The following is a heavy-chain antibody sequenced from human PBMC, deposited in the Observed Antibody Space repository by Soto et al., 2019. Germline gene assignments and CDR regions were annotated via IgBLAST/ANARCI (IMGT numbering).Heavy chain of an antibody. CDR2: VYYSGST. CDR1: GGSVTLTSYY. D-gene: IGHD3-22*01. CDR3: ASDYSGYSADPEYYGVEV. V-gene: IGHV4-39*01. Sequence: PSETLSLTCSVSGGSVTLTSYYWGWIRQPPGKGLEWIGNVYYSGSTHYNPSLKSRVTISVDTSKNQFSLSLKSVTAADTAVYYCASDYSGYSADPEYYGVEVWGQGTTVTVSS. J-gene: IGHJ6*02.